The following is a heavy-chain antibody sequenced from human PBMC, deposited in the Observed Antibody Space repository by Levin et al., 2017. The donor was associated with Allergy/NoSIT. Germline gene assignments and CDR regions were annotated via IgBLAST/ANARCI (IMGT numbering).Heavy chain of an antibody. CDR1: GASMTTNSYH. Sequence: SQTLSLTCSVSGASMTTNSYHWGWFRQPPGKGLEWIGSIHYSGTSYLNPSLESRVTISVDTSKSQFSLMRRSVSAADTAMFYCVRLAGCNGVNCYYGVDVWGQGTTVIVSS. CDR3: VRLAGCNGVNCYYGVDV. J-gene: IGHJ6*02. V-gene: IGHV4-39*01. CDR2: IHYSGTS. D-gene: IGHD2-8*01.